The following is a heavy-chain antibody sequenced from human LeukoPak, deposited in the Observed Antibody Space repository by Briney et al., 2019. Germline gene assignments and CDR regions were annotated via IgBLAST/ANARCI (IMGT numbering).Heavy chain of an antibody. CDR3: ARRNDILTGYYYFDY. Sequence: NPSETLSLTCTVSGGSISSYYWSWIRQPPGKGLEWIGYIYYSGSTNYNPSLKSRVTISVDTSKNQFSLKLSSVTAADTAVYYCARRNDILTGYYYFDYWGQGTLSPSPQ. V-gene: IGHV4-59*08. CDR2: IYYSGST. CDR1: GGSISSYY. J-gene: IGHJ4*02. D-gene: IGHD3-9*01.